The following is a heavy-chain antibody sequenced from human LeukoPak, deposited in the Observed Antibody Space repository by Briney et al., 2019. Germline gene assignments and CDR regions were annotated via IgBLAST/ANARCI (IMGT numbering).Heavy chain of an antibody. CDR3: AVAYSYGRDTFDI. D-gene: IGHD5-18*01. V-gene: IGHV1-46*01. Sequence: ASVKVSCKASGYTFITHYIHWVRQAPGQGLEWMGLINPSGGSTSHAQKFQGRVTMTRDTSTSTVYMELRSLRSEDTAVYYCAVAYSYGRDTFDIWGQGTMVTVSS. CDR2: INPSGGST. CDR1: GYTFITHY. J-gene: IGHJ3*02.